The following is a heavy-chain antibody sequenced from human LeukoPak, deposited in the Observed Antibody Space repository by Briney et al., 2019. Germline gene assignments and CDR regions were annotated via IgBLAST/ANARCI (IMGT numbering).Heavy chain of an antibody. CDR2: IYHSGST. J-gene: IGHJ3*02. D-gene: IGHD6-13*01. CDR1: GDSISSGGYY. V-gene: IGHV4-30-2*01. Sequence: PSETLSLTCTVSGDSISSGGYYWSWIRQPPGKSLEWIGYIYHSGSTYYNPSLKSRVTISVDRSKNQFSLKLSSVTAADTAVYYCARSRTPSRWQQLVAAFDIWGQGTMVTVSS. CDR3: ARSRTPSRWQQLVAAFDI.